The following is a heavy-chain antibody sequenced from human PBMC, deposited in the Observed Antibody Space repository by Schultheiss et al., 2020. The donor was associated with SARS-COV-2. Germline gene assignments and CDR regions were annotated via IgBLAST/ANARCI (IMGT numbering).Heavy chain of an antibody. CDR3: ARGRSYDSSGYYSAAIDY. D-gene: IGHD3-22*01. CDR1: GFTFSSYE. V-gene: IGHV3-48*03. Sequence: GESLKISCAASGFTFSSYEMNWVRQAPGKGLEWVSYISSSGSTIYYADSVKGRFTISRDNAKNSLYLQMNSLRAEDTAVYYCARGRSYDSSGYYSAAIDYWGQGTLVTVSS. J-gene: IGHJ4*02. CDR2: ISSSGSTI.